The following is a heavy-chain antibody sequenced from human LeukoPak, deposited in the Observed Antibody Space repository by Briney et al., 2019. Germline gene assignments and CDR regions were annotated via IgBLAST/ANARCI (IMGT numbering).Heavy chain of an antibody. CDR2: FDPEDGET. Sequence: ASVKVSCKVSGYTFTELSMHWVRQAPGKGLEWMGGFDPEDGETIYAQKFQGRVTMTEDTSTDTVYMELSSLRSEDTAVYYCASLTSIAAAGTSPGRDYYFDYWGQGTLVTVSS. J-gene: IGHJ4*02. CDR1: GYTFTELS. D-gene: IGHD6-13*01. CDR3: ASLTSIAAAGTSPGRDYYFDY. V-gene: IGHV1-24*01.